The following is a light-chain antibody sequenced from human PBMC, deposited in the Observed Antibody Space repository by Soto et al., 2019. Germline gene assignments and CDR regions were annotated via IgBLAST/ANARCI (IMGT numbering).Light chain of an antibody. J-gene: IGKJ4*01. Sequence: DIVMTQPPDSLAVSLGERATINCKSSQSVLYSSNNKNYLAWYQQKPEQPPKLLIYWASTREFGVPDRFSGSGSGTDFTLTISSLQAEDVAVYYCQQYYSTPLTFGGGTKVDIK. V-gene: IGKV4-1*01. CDR1: QSVLYSSNNKNY. CDR3: QQYYSTPLT. CDR2: WAS.